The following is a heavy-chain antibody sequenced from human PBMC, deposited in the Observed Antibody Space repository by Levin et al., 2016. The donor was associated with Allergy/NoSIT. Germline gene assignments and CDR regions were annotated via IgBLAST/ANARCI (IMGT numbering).Heavy chain of an antibody. D-gene: IGHD6-19*01. J-gene: IGHJ4*02. Sequence: GESLKISCVASGFIFSDYAIHWVRRAPGKGLEWVAVISYDGTNKYYADSVKNRFTISRDNSKNTLYLHMNSLRAEDTAVYYCARQGPSRQWLAPGDYWGQGTLVSVSS. CDR1: GFIFSDYA. V-gene: IGHV3-30-3*01. CDR2: ISYDGTNK. CDR3: ARQGPSRQWLAPGDY.